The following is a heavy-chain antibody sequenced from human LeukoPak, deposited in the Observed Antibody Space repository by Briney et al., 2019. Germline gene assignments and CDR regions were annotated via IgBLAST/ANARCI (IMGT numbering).Heavy chain of an antibody. CDR2: ISAHTGTT. D-gene: IGHD2-2*01. V-gene: IGHV1-18*01. CDR3: AREYCSSTSCHTFDY. CDR1: GYTFTSYG. Sequence: ASVKVPCKASGYTFTSYGISWVRQAPGQGLEWMGWISAHTGTTNYAQKFQGRVTITADESTSTAYMELSSLRSEDTAVYYCAREYCSSTSCHTFDYWGQGTLVTVSS. J-gene: IGHJ4*02.